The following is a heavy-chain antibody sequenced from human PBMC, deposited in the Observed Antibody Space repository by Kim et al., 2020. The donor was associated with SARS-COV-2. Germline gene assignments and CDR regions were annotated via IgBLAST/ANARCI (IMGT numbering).Heavy chain of an antibody. V-gene: IGHV1-3*01. CDR2: INAGNGNT. CDR3: ARSGYEGDYYYYYMDV. CDR1: GYTFTSYA. Sequence: ASVKVSCKASGYTFTSYAMHWVRQAPGQRLEWMGWINAGNGNTKYSQKFQGRVTITRDTSASTAYMELSSLRSEDTTVYYCARSGYEGDYYYYYMDVWGKGTTVTVSS. J-gene: IGHJ6*03. D-gene: IGHD5-12*01.